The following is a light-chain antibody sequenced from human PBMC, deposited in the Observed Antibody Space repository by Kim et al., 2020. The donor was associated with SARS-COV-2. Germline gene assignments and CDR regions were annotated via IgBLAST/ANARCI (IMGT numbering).Light chain of an antibody. CDR2: DVS. Sequence: GQSITITCTGTSSDVGGYNYVSWYKQHPGKAPKLMIFDVSNRPSGVSNRFSGSKSGNTASLTISGLQAEDEADYYCSSYTSSSTRIFGGGTQLTV. CDR1: SSDVGGYNY. CDR3: SSYTSSSTRI. V-gene: IGLV2-14*03. J-gene: IGLJ2*01.